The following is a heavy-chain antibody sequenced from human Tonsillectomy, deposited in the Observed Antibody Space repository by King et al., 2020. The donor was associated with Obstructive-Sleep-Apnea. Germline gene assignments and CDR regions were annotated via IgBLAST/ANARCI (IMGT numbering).Heavy chain of an antibody. CDR3: AKEGCGGGGCWVGYFMDV. Sequence: EVQLVESGGGLVQPGGSLRLSCAASGFMFSSYAMTWVRQAPGKGLEWVSGISGSVSTYYADSVKGRFTISRDNSKNTLYLQMNSLRAEDTAVYYCAKEGCGGGGCWVGYFMDVWGQGTTVTVSS. D-gene: IGHD2-15*01. CDR2: ISGSVST. CDR1: GFMFSSYA. J-gene: IGHJ6*02. V-gene: IGHV3-23*04.